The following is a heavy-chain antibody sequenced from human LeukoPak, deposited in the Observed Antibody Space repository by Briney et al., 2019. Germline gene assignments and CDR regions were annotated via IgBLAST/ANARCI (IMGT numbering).Heavy chain of an antibody. CDR1: GGSISSGSYY. D-gene: IGHD2/OR15-2a*01. CDR2: IYTSGST. J-gene: IGHJ5*02. Sequence: SQTLSLTCTVSGGSISSGSYYWSWIRQPAGKGLEWIGRIYTSGSTNYNPSLNSRVTISVDTSKNQFSLKLSSVTAADTAVYYCARESNYYFNWFDPWGQGTLVTVSS. V-gene: IGHV4-61*02. CDR3: ARESNYYFNWFDP.